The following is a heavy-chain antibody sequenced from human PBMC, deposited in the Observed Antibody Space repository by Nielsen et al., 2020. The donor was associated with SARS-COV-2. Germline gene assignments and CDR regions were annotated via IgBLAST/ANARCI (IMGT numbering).Heavy chain of an antibody. V-gene: IGHV1-2*02. D-gene: IGHD2/OR15-2a*01. CDR1: GYTFTDYY. J-gene: IGHJ5*02. CDR2: INPKSGAT. Sequence: ASVKVSCKASGYTFTDYYFHWVRQAPGQGPEWVGWINPKSGATSYAQKFQGRVTMTRDTSISTAYMELSRLRSDDTAVYYCARPGATYFPWGQGTLVTVSS. CDR3: ARPGATYFP.